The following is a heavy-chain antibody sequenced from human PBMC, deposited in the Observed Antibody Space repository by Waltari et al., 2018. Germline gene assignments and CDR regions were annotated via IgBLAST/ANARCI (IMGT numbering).Heavy chain of an antibody. CDR2: INHSGST. Sequence: QVPLQQWGAGLLKPSETLSLTCAVYGGSFIGYYLRWIRQPTGKGLQWLGEINHSGSTNYIPSLKSRVTISVDTSKNQFSLKLSSVTAADTVVYYCARFHPRYYYDSSGYYPWGYYYMDVWGKGTTVTVSS. CDR1: GGSFIGYY. CDR3: ARFHPRYYYDSSGYYPWGYYYMDV. D-gene: IGHD3-22*01. V-gene: IGHV4-34*01. J-gene: IGHJ6*03.